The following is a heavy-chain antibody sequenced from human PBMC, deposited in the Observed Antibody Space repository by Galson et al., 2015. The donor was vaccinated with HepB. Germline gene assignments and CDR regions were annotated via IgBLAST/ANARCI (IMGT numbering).Heavy chain of an antibody. CDR2: IYRSGST. J-gene: IGHJ4*02. CDR1: GDSISHYY. D-gene: IGHD3-22*01. Sequence: SETLSLTCSVSGDSISHYYWSWIRQPAGKGLEWIGRIYRSGSTNYNPSLKRRVTMSVDTSKNQFSLKLRSLTAADTAVYYCAREWLSEYFDYWGQGTLVTVSS. CDR3: AREWLSEYFDY. V-gene: IGHV4-4*07.